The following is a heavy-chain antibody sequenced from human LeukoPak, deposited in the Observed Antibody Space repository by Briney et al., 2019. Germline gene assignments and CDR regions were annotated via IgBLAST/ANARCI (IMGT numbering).Heavy chain of an antibody. D-gene: IGHD6-19*01. J-gene: IGHJ4*02. CDR1: GGSISSGSYY. CDR2: IYTSGST. Sequence: SQTLSLTCTVSGGSISSGSYYWSLIRQPARKGLEWIGRIYTSGSTNYNPSLKSRVTISVDTSKNQFSLKLSSVTAADTAVYYCARNKGTKWLQFDYWGQGTLVTVSS. CDR3: ARNKGTKWLQFDY. V-gene: IGHV4-61*02.